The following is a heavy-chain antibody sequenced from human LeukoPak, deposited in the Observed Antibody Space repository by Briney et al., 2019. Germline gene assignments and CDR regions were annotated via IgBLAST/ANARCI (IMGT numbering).Heavy chain of an antibody. V-gene: IGHV4-59*08. D-gene: IGHD1-26*01. CDR2: IYYSGST. CDR1: GGSISSYY. J-gene: IGHJ4*02. CDR3: ARQMYAATIDY. Sequence: PSETLSLTCTVSGGSISSYYWRWIRQPPGKGLEWIGYIYYSGSTNYNPSLKSRVTISVDTSKNQSSLKLSSVTAADTAVYYCARQMYAATIDYWGQGTLVTVSS.